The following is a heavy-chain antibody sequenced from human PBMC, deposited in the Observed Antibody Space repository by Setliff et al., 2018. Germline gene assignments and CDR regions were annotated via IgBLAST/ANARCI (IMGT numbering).Heavy chain of an antibody. CDR2: IYYSGST. CDR1: GGSITSCY. J-gene: IGHJ2*01. D-gene: IGHD3-22*01. CDR3: ARHHAQYYSDSSGYYYEDWYFDL. V-gene: IGHV4-59*08. Sequence: SSETLSLTCSVSGGSITSCYWSWIRQPPGNGLEYIGYIYYSGSTNSNPSLKSRVTISVDTSKNQFSLKLSSVTAADTAVYYCARHHAQYYSDSSGYYYEDWYFDLWGRGTLVTVSS.